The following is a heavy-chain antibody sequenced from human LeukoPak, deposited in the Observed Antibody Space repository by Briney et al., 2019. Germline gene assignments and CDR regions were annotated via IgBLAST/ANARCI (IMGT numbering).Heavy chain of an antibody. J-gene: IGHJ5*02. Sequence: ASVKVSCRASGYTFTGYYMHWVRQAPGQGLEWMGWINPNSGGTNYAQKFQGRVTMTGDTSISTAYMELSRLRSDDTAVYYCASPGYSSSGNWFDPWGQGTLVTVSS. V-gene: IGHV1-2*02. CDR1: GYTFTGYY. D-gene: IGHD6-13*01. CDR2: INPNSGGT. CDR3: ASPGYSSSGNWFDP.